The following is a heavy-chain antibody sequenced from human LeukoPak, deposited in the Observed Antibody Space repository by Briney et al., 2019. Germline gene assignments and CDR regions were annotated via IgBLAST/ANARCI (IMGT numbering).Heavy chain of an antibody. D-gene: IGHD4-17*01. CDR3: ARDLVTVTKGFDI. CDR2: ISYIGST. J-gene: IGHJ3*02. Sequence: SETLSLTCAVSADSFSSHYWTWIRQSPGTGLEWIGYISYIGSTNYNPPLRSRVTISIDTSKNQFSLKLRSVTAADTAVYYCARDLVTVTKGFDIWGQGTIVSVSS. CDR1: ADSFSSHY. V-gene: IGHV4-59*11.